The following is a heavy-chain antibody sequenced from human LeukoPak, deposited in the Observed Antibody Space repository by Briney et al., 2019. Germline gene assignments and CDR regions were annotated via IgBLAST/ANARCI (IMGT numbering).Heavy chain of an antibody. CDR1: GFTFASYS. J-gene: IGHJ4*02. V-gene: IGHV3-21*01. CDR2: ISGDSTYI. D-gene: IGHD1-1*01. CDR3: ARVSGRLERQSDLDY. Sequence: PGGSLRLSGAAFGFTFASYSMNWVRQAPGKGLKWVSSISGDSTYIYNAGSVKGRFTISRDNAQASLYLQMISLRADDTAVYYCARVSGRLERQSDLDYWGQGTLVIVSS.